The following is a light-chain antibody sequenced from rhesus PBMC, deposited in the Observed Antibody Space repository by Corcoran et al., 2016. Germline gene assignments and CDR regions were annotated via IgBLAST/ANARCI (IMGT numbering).Light chain of an antibody. V-gene: IGKV1-32*03. CDR1: QGISSY. J-gene: IGKJ2*01. CDR2: YAN. CDR3: QQGYSTPYS. Sequence: DIQMSQSPSSLSASVGDRVTITCRASQGISSYLNWYQQKPGKAPKLLIYYANRCASGVPSMFSGSGSATEYTLTISSLQPEDFATYYCQQGYSTPYSFGQGTKVEIK.